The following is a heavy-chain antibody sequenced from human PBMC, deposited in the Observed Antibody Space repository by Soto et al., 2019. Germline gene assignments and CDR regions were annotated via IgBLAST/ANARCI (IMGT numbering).Heavy chain of an antibody. J-gene: IGHJ5*02. V-gene: IGHV3-72*01. CDR2: SRNKANSYSI. CDR1: GFTFSDHY. D-gene: IGHD1-1*01. CDR3: TRAPKVGAWTQLAS. Sequence: EVQLVESGGGLVQPAGSLRLSCAASGFTFSDHYIDWVRQAPGKGLEWVGRSRNKANSYSIEYAASVKGRFTISRDDSTNSVYLQMSNLRTEDTAVDYCTRAPKVGAWTQLASWGQGTLVTVTS.